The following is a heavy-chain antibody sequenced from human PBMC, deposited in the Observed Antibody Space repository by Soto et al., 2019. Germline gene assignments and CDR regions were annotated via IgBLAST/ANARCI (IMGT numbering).Heavy chain of an antibody. J-gene: IGHJ4*02. V-gene: IGHV3-15*01. CDR1: GFTFSNAW. Sequence: EVQLVESGGGLVKPGGSLRLSCAASGFTFSNAWMSWVRQAPGKGLEWVGRIKSKTDGGTTDYAAPVKGRFTISRGDSKNTLYLQMNSPKTEDTAVYYCTTPSYYDSSGYYGYWGQGTLVTVSS. CDR2: IKSKTDGGTT. D-gene: IGHD3-22*01. CDR3: TTPSYYDSSGYYGY.